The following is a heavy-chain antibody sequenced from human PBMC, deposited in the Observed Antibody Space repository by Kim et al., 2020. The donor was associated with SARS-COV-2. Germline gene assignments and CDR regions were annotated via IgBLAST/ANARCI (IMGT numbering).Heavy chain of an antibody. J-gene: IGHJ4*02. V-gene: IGHV1-69*13. Sequence: SVKVSCKASGGTFSSYAISWVRQAPGQGLEWMGGIIPIFGTANYAQKFQGRVTITADESTSTAYMELSSLRSEDTAVYYCARVKEEPYSSSWYGDDYWGQGTLVTVSS. CDR3: ARVKEEPYSSSWYGDDY. CDR2: IIPIFGTA. D-gene: IGHD6-13*01. CDR1: GGTFSSYA.